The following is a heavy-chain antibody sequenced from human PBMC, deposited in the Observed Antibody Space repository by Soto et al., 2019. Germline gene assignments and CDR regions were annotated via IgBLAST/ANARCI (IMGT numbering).Heavy chain of an antibody. CDR2: IYHSGST. J-gene: IGHJ5*02. CDR1: SGSMSSSNW. V-gene: IGHV4-4*02. CDR3: ARPAVIFGVVSHNWFDP. Sequence: QVQLQESGPGLVKPSGTLSLTCAVSSGSMSSSNWWSWVRQPPGKGLEWIGEIYHSGSTNYNPSLKSRVTISVDKSKNQFSLKLSSVTAADTAVYYCARPAVIFGVVSHNWFDPWGQGTLVTVSS. D-gene: IGHD3-3*01.